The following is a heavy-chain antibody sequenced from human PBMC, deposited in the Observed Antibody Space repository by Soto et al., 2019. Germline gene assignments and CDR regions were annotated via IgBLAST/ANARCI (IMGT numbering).Heavy chain of an antibody. D-gene: IGHD3-9*01. CDR2: ISYDGSNK. CDR1: GFTFSSYA. Sequence: GGSLRLSCAASGFTFSSYAMHWVRQAPGKGLEWVAVISYDGSNKYYADSVKGRFTISRDNSKNTLYLQMNSLRAEDTAVYYCARGRVGYDILTGYPAWYPGLGYWGQGTLVTVSS. CDR3: ARGRVGYDILTGYPAWYPGLGY. J-gene: IGHJ4*02. V-gene: IGHV3-30-3*01.